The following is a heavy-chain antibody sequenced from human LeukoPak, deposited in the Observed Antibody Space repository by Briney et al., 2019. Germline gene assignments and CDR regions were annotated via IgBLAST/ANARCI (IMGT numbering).Heavy chain of an antibody. Sequence: GGSLRLSCAGSTFTFSNYAMSWVRQATGKGMEWVSTISSSGVSIFYSDSVKGRFTISRDNSRNTVYLQINSLRAEDTAIYYCAKDYSGSWYYFDYWGQGTLVTVSS. CDR1: TFTFSNYA. CDR2: ISSSGVSI. J-gene: IGHJ4*02. D-gene: IGHD6-13*01. V-gene: IGHV3-23*01. CDR3: AKDYSGSWYYFDY.